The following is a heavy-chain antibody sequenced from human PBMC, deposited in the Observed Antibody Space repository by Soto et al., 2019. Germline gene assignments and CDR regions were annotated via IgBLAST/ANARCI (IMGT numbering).Heavy chain of an antibody. CDR1: GYTFTSDD. D-gene: IGHD3-10*01. CDR2: MSPNSGNA. V-gene: IGHV1-8*01. CDR3: ARGSWFGAFGNCDYGLDV. Sequence: QVHLVQSGAEVKKPGASVKVSCKASGYTFTSDDINWVRQATGQGLEWMGWMSPNSGNAGYSQKXQGSLNMPRXTXXXPXXMELSSLIYEDTAVYYCARGSWFGAFGNCDYGLDVWGQGTTVTVSS. J-gene: IGHJ6*02.